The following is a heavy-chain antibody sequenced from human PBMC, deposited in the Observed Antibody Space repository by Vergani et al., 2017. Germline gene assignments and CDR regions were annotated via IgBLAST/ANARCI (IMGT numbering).Heavy chain of an antibody. Sequence: QVQLQESGPGLVKPSETLSLTCTVSGYSISSGYYWGWIRQPPGKGLEWIGSIYHSGSTYYNPSLKSRVTISVDTSKNQFSLKLSSVTAAATAVYYCAGSSIAAAPQAFDYWGQGTLVTVSS. V-gene: IGHV4-38-2*02. CDR2: IYHSGST. CDR3: AGSSIAAAPQAFDY. J-gene: IGHJ4*02. D-gene: IGHD6-13*01. CDR1: GYSISSGYY.